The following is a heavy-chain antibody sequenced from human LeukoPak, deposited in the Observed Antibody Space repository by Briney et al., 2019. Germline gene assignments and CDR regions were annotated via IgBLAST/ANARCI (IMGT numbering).Heavy chain of an antibody. D-gene: IGHD1-26*01. CDR1: GYTFTGYY. V-gene: IGHV1-2*04. CDR2: INPNSGGT. CDR3: ARALVGATGAFDI. J-gene: IGHJ3*02. Sequence: GASVKVPCKASGYTFTGYYMHWVRQAPGQGLEWMGWINPNSGGTNYAQKFQGWVTMTRDTSISTAYMELSRLRSDDTAVYYCARALVGATGAFDIWGQGTMVTVSS.